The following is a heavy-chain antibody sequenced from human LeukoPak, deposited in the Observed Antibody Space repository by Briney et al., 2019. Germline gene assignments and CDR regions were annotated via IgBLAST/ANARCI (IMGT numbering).Heavy chain of an antibody. CDR3: ARGPPQPLLTYYDYVWGSWGFDY. J-gene: IGHJ4*02. CDR1: GYTFTGYY. Sequence: ASVKVSCKASGYTFTGYYMHWVRQAPGQGLEWMGWINPNSGGTNYAQKFQGRVTMTRDTSISTAYMELSRLRSDDTAVYYCARGPPQPLLTYYDYVWGSWGFDYWGQGTLVTVSS. D-gene: IGHD3-16*01. V-gene: IGHV1-2*02. CDR2: INPNSGGT.